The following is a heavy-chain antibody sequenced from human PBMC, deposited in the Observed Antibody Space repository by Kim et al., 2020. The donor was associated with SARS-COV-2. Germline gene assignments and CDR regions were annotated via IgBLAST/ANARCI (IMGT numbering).Heavy chain of an antibody. CDR1: GFTFSRYI. CDR2: ISSSSSYI. Sequence: GGSLRLSCAASGFTFSRYIMNWVRQAPGKGLEWVSYISSSSSYIYYADSVKGRFTVSRDNAKNSLYLQMNSLRAEDTAVYFCATEGTAGYYYDYWGQGTLVTVSS. CDR3: ATEGTAGYYYDY. J-gene: IGHJ4*02. V-gene: IGHV3-21*01. D-gene: IGHD3-9*01.